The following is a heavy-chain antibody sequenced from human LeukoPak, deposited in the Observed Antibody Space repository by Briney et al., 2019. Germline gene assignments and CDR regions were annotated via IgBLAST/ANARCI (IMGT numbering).Heavy chain of an antibody. CDR1: GGSISSGGYY. CDR3: ARDQYGGYFDY. CDR2: IYHSGST. Sequence: SQTLSLTCTVSGGSISSGGYYWSWIRQPPGKGLEWIGYIYHSGSTYYNPSLKSRVTISVDRSKNQFSLKLSSVTAADTAVYYCARDQYGGYFDYWGQGTLVTVSS. V-gene: IGHV4-30-2*01. D-gene: IGHD4-23*01. J-gene: IGHJ4*02.